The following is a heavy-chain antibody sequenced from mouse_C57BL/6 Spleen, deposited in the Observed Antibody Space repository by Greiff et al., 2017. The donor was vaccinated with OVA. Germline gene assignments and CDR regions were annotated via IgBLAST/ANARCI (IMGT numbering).Heavy chain of an antibody. D-gene: IGHD1-1*01. CDR1: GYTFTSYW. V-gene: IGHV1-64*01. J-gene: IGHJ1*03. CDR3: ASLITTVVGYWYFDV. CDR2: IHPNSGST. Sequence: QVQLKQPGAELVKPGASVKLSCKASGYTFTSYWMHWVKQRPGQGLEWIGMIHPNSGSTNYNEKFKSKATLTVDKSSSTAYMQLSSLTSEDSAVYYCASLITTVVGYWYFDVWGTGTTVTVSS.